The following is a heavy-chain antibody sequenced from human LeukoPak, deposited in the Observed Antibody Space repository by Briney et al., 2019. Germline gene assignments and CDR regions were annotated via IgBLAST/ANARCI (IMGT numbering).Heavy chain of an antibody. J-gene: IGHJ3*02. V-gene: IGHV3-11*01. CDR2: ISSSGSTI. D-gene: IGHD2-8*02. CDR1: GFTFSDYY. CDR3: ARAGYCTGGVCYSAHPNDAFDI. Sequence: PGGSLRLSCAASGFTFSDYYMSWIRQAPGKGLEWASYISSSGSTIYYADSVKGRFTISRDNAKNSLYLQMNSLRAEDTAVYYCARAGYCTGGVCYSAHPNDAFDIWGQGTMVTVSS.